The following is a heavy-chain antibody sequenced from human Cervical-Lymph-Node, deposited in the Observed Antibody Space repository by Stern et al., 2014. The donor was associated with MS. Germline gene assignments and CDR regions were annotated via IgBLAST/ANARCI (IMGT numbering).Heavy chain of an antibody. J-gene: IGHJ4*02. CDR1: GFTFTSYW. D-gene: IGHD4-11*01. CDR3: AGDGVTTNY. Sequence: EVKLVESGGGFVQPGGSLRLSCAASGFTFTSYWMSWVRQAPGRGLEWVANINEYGSEKFYVDSVKGRLTISRDNAKNALYLQMDSLRVDDTAVYYCAGDGVTTNYWGQGTLVTASS. CDR2: INEYGSEK. V-gene: IGHV3-7*01.